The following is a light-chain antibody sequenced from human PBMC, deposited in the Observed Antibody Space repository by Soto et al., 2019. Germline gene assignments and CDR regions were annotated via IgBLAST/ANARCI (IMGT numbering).Light chain of an antibody. V-gene: IGKV1-39*01. CDR3: QRTCNASWT. CDR1: QSISSY. J-gene: IGKJ1*01. Sequence: DIQMTQSPSSLSASVGDRVTITCRASQSISSYLNWYQQKPGKAPKLLIYAASSLQSGVPSRFSGSGSGTDFILTVSSLQPEDVATYYGQRTCNASWTFGQGTKVGIK. CDR2: AAS.